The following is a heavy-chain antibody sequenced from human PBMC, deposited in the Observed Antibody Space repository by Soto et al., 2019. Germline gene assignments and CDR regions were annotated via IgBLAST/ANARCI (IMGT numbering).Heavy chain of an antibody. D-gene: IGHD3-22*01. CDR3: ATLYDSSGYYQFALVY. Sequence: ASVKVSCKVSGYTLTELSMHWVRQAPGKGLEWMGGFDPEDGETIYAQKFQGRVTMTEDTSTDTAYMELSSLRSEDTAVYYCATLYDSSGYYQFALVYWGQGTLVTVSS. CDR2: FDPEDGET. V-gene: IGHV1-24*01. CDR1: GYTLTELS. J-gene: IGHJ4*02.